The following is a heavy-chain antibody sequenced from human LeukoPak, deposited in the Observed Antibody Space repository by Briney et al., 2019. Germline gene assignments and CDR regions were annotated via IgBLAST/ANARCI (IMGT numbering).Heavy chain of an antibody. CDR2: ISSSSSTR. Sequence: GGSLRLSCAASGFTFSSYSMNWVRQAPGKGLEWVAYISSSSSTRYYADSVKGRFTLSIDNAKNSLCLQMNSLRAEDTAVYYCARRWTFDHSSGWYDEGDYWGQGTLVTVSS. CDR3: ARRWTFDHSSGWYDEGDY. J-gene: IGHJ4*02. V-gene: IGHV3-48*04. CDR1: GFTFSSYS. D-gene: IGHD6-19*01.